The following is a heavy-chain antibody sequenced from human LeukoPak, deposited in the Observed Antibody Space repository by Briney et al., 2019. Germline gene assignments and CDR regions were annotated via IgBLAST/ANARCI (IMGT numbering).Heavy chain of an antibody. CDR2: IYHSGST. V-gene: IGHV4-38-2*02. Sequence: SETLSLTCTVSGYSISSGYYWGWIRQPPGKGLEWIGSIYHSGSTYYNPSLKSRVTISVDTSKNQFSLKLSSVTAADTAVYYCARGQGATVPQVGKNWFDPWGQGTRVIVSS. CDR1: GYSISSGYY. D-gene: IGHD1-26*01. J-gene: IGHJ5*02. CDR3: ARGQGATVPQVGKNWFDP.